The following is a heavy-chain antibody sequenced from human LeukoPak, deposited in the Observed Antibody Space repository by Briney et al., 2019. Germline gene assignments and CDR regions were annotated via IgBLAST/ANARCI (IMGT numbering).Heavy chain of an antibody. J-gene: IGHJ4*02. CDR2: FDPEDGET. D-gene: IGHD6-19*01. Sequence: ASVKVSCKVSGYTLTELSMHWVRQAPGKGLGWMGGFDPEDGETIYAQKFQGRVTMTEDTSTDTAYMELSSLRSEDTAVYYCATVDVIAVAGKRVNYFDYWGQGTLVTVSS. CDR1: GYTLTELS. CDR3: ATVDVIAVAGKRVNYFDY. V-gene: IGHV1-24*01.